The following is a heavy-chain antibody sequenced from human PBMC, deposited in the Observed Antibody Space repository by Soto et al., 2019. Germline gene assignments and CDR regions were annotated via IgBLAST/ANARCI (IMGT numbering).Heavy chain of an antibody. CDR3: AISKNRLLWFGELFRSFDY. CDR1: GFTFSSYA. V-gene: IGHV3-23*01. J-gene: IGHJ4*02. CDR2: ISGSGGST. D-gene: IGHD3-10*01. Sequence: GGSLRLSCAASGFTFSSYAMSWVRQAPGKGLEWVSAISGSGGSTYYADSVKGRFTISRDNSKNTLYLQMNSLRAEDTAVYYCAISKNRLLWFGELFRSFDYWGQGTLVTVSS.